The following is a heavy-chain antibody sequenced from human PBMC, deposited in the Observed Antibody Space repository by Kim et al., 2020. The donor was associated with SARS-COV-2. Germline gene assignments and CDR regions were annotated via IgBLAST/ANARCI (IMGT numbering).Heavy chain of an antibody. D-gene: IGHD6-13*01. CDR3: SKDLHEQQLPRYDYGMDV. CDR2: ISGSGGST. V-gene: IGHV3-23*01. CDR1: GFTFSSYA. J-gene: IGHJ6*02. Sequence: GGSLRLSCAASGFTFSSYAMSWVRQAPGKGLEWVSAISGSGGSTYYADSVKGRFTISRDNSKNTLYLQMNSLRAEDTAVYYCSKDLHEQQLPRYDYGMDVWGQGTTVTVSS.